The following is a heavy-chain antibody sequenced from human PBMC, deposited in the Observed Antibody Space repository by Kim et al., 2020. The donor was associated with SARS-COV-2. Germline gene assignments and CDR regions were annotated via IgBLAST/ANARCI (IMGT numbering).Heavy chain of an antibody. Sequence: EDAGKGRFSITRDNSKSTMYLQMNSPGVEDTAIYYCAKNEGAGGARPLDYWGQGTLVTVSS. D-gene: IGHD1-26*01. V-gene: IGHV3-33*06. J-gene: IGHJ4*02. CDR3: AKNEGAGGARPLDY.